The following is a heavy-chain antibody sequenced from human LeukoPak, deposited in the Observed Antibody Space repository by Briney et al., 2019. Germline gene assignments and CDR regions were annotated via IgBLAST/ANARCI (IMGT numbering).Heavy chain of an antibody. CDR2: INHSGST. CDR3: ARGRAEQLVLGAFDI. Sequence: SETLSLTCAVYGGSFSGYYWSWIRQPPGKGLEWIGEINHSGSTNYNPSLKSRVTISVDTSKNQFSLKLSSVTAADTAVYYCARGRAEQLVLGAFDIWGQGTMVTVSS. V-gene: IGHV4-34*01. CDR1: GGSFSGYY. J-gene: IGHJ3*02. D-gene: IGHD6-13*01.